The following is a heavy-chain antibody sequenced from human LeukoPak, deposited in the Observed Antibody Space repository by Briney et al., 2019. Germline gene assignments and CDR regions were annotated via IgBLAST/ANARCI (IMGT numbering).Heavy chain of an antibody. D-gene: IGHD6-19*01. CDR3: ARGRAVAGTVWFDP. J-gene: IGHJ5*02. CDR1: GYTFTSYD. CDR2: MNPNSGNT. V-gene: IGHV1-8*01. Sequence: GVSVKVSCKASGYTFTSYDINWVRQATGQGLEWMGWMNPNSGNTGYAQKFQGRVTMTRNTSISTAYMELSSLRSEDTAVYYCARGRAVAGTVWFDPWGQGTLVTVSS.